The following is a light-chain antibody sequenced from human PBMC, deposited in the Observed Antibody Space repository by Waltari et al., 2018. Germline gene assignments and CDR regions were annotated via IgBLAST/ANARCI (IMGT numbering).Light chain of an antibody. V-gene: IGLV1-44*01. CDR3: AVWDDSLSGVV. J-gene: IGLJ2*01. CDR2: SNN. CDR1: SSNIESNT. Sequence: QSVLTQAPSASGTPGRRVTLSCSGSSSNIESNTVNWYQQLPGTAPKLLIYSNNQRPSGVPDRFSGSKSGTSASLAISGLQSEDEAEYSCAVWDDSLSGVVFGGGTKLTVL.